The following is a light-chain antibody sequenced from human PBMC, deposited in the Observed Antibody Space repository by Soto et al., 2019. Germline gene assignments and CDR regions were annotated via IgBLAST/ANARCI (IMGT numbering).Light chain of an antibody. V-gene: IGKV1-8*01. CDR2: DAS. J-gene: IGKJ1*01. Sequence: AIRMTQSPSSFSASTGDRVSITCRATQDIGTYLAWYQQIPGKAPKLLIYDASTLQTGVPSRFSGSGSGTDFTLTISYLQSEDFGTYYCLQHNSYPWTFGQGTKVEIK. CDR3: LQHNSYPWT. CDR1: QDIGTY.